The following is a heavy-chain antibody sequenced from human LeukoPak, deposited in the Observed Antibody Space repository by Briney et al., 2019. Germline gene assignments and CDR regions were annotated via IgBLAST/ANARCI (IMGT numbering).Heavy chain of an antibody. CDR1: GYTFTGYY. Sequence: ASVKVSCKASGYTFTGYYMHWVRQAPGQGLEWMGWINPNSGGTNYAQKFQGRVTMARDTSISTAYMELSRLRSDDTAVYYCARESRNCSSTSCSTYYYYMDVWGKGTTVTISS. CDR3: ARESRNCSSTSCSTYYYYMDV. CDR2: INPNSGGT. V-gene: IGHV1-2*02. J-gene: IGHJ6*03. D-gene: IGHD2-2*01.